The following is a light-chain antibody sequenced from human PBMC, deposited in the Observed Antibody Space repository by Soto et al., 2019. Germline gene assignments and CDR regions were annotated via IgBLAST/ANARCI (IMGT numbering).Light chain of an antibody. V-gene: IGLV2-14*01. CDR1: SSDVGGYNY. CDR2: EVS. Sequence: QSALTQPASVSGSPGQSITISCTGTSSDVGGYNYVSWYQQHPGKAPKLMIYEVSNRPSGISNRFSGSKSGNTASLTISGLQDEDEADYYCSSYTSSSLYVFGTETKLTVL. J-gene: IGLJ1*01. CDR3: SSYTSSSLYV.